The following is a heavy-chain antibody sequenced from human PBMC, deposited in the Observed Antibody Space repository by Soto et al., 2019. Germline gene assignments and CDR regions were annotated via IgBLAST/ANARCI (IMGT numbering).Heavy chain of an antibody. D-gene: IGHD6-13*01. J-gene: IGHJ3*02. CDR3: ARNPPNSSSWYGAFDI. V-gene: IGHV1-69*01. CDR1: GGTFSSYA. Sequence: QVQLVQSGAEVKKPGSSVKVSCKASGGTFSSYAISWVRQAPGQGLEWMGGIIPIFGTANYAQKFQGRVTITADESTSTAYMELSSLRSEDTGVYYCARNPPNSSSWYGAFDIWGQGTMVTVSS. CDR2: IIPIFGTA.